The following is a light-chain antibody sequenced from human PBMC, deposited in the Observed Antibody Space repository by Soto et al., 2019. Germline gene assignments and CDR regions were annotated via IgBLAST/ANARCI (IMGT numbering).Light chain of an antibody. J-gene: IGKJ4*01. Sequence: DIQMTQFPSTLSASVGDRVTITCRASQSVSIWLAWYQQKAGKVPKLLIYKASSLESGVPSRFSGSGSGTEFTLTISSLQPDDFASYYCQQYNSYPITFGGGSKVEIK. CDR2: KAS. CDR1: QSVSIW. V-gene: IGKV1-5*03. CDR3: QQYNSYPIT.